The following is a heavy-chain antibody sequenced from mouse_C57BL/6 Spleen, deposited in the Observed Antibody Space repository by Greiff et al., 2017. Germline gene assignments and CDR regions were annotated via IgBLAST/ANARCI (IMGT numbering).Heavy chain of an antibody. CDR3: TRSRDGYSFDY. CDR2: IDPETGGT. V-gene: IGHV1-15*01. J-gene: IGHJ2*01. Sequence: ESGAELVRPGASVTLSCKASGYTFTDYEMHWVKQTPVHGLEWIGAIDPETGGTAYNQKFKGKAILTADKSSSTAYMELRSLTSEDSAFYYCTRSRDGYSFDYWGQGTTLTVSS. CDR1: GYTFTDYE. D-gene: IGHD2-3*01.